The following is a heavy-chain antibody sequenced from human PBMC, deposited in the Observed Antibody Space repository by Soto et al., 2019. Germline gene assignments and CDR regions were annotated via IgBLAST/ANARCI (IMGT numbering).Heavy chain of an antibody. D-gene: IGHD3-22*01. Sequence: PGGSLRLSCTVSGFTFDDYAMSWVRQAPGKGLEWVGFISSQAFGGTTEYAASVEGRFTISTDESKTIAYLQMNSLKAADTAVYLCATVYFYDSSADYYFDYWGQGTLVTVSS. J-gene: IGHJ4*02. V-gene: IGHV3-49*04. CDR2: ISSQAFGGTT. CDR1: GFTFDDYA. CDR3: ATVYFYDSSADYYFDY.